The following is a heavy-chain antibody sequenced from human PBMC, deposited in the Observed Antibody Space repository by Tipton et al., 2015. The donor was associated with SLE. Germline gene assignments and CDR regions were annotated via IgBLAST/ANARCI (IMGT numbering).Heavy chain of an antibody. CDR2: ISAYNGNT. J-gene: IGHJ6*03. CDR3: AKDAIHGSGSYPYYLYYMDV. D-gene: IGHD3-10*01. Sequence: QLVQSGAEVKKPGASVKVSCKASGYTFTSYGISWVRQAPGQGLEWMGWISAYNGNTNYAQKLQGRVTMTTDTSTSTAYMELRSLRSDDTAVYYCAKDAIHGSGSYPYYLYYMDVWGKGTTVTVSS. CDR1: GYTFTSYG. V-gene: IGHV1-18*04.